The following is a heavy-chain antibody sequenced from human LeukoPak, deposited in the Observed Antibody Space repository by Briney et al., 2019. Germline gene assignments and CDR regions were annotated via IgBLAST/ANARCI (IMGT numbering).Heavy chain of an antibody. CDR1: GGSISSGGYS. Sequence: PSETLSLTCTVSGGSISSGGYSWSWIRQHPGKGLEWIGYIYYSGSTYYNPSLKSRVTISVDTSKNQFSLKLSSVTAADTAVYYCARDRKVTTRSEYYYGMDVWGQGTTVTVSS. V-gene: IGHV4-31*03. D-gene: IGHD4-17*01. J-gene: IGHJ6*02. CDR2: IYYSGST. CDR3: ARDRKVTTRSEYYYGMDV.